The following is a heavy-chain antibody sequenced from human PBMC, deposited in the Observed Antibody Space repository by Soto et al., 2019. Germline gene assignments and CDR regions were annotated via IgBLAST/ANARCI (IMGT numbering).Heavy chain of an antibody. CDR2: IKQDGSEK. CDR3: AREFESTKGIVVVVAPPHAFDI. D-gene: IGHD2-15*01. V-gene: IGHV3-7*01. Sequence: GGSLRLSCAASGFTFSSYWMSWVRQAPGKGLEWVANIKQDGSEKYYVDSVKGRFTISRDNAKNSLYLQMNSLRAEDTAVYYCAREFESTKGIVVVVAPPHAFDIWGQGTMVTVSS. CDR1: GFTFSSYW. J-gene: IGHJ3*02.